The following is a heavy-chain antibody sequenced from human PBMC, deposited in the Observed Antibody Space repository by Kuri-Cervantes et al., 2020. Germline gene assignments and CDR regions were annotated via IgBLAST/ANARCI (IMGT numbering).Heavy chain of an antibody. Sequence: SETLSLTCTVSGGSISSYYWSWVRQPAGKGLEWIGRIYTSGSTNYNPSLKSRVNISLDTSRNQFSLRLNSVTGADTAVYYCASASGSYIFDWGQGTLVTVSS. V-gene: IGHV4-4*07. CDR2: IYTSGST. CDR3: ASASGSYIFD. J-gene: IGHJ4*02. D-gene: IGHD1-26*01. CDR1: GGSISSYY.